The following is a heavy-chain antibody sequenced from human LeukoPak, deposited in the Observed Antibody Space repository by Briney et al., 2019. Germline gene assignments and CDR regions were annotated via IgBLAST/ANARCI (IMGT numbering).Heavy chain of an antibody. Sequence: ASVKVSCKASGYTFTSYDISWVRQAPGLGLEWLGWINTYNGDTKYAQRLQDRVTMTTDTSTTTAYMELRSLTSDDTAVYYCASAPRLAAVTPFDFWGQGTLVTVSS. J-gene: IGHJ4*02. D-gene: IGHD6-19*01. CDR3: ASAPRLAAVTPFDF. CDR2: INTYNGDT. V-gene: IGHV1-18*01. CDR1: GYTFTSYD.